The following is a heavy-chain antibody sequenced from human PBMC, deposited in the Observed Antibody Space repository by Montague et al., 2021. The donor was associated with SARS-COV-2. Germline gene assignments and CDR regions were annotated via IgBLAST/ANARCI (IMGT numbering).Heavy chain of an antibody. V-gene: IGHV4-39*02. D-gene: IGHD5-12*01. CDR2: IYDSGST. CDR3: ARRGCKLLPVATTIGGFDI. J-gene: IGHJ3*02. Sequence: SKTLSLTCTVSGGSISSSNYYWDWIRQPPGKGLEWIGSIYDSGSTYYXXXLKSRVTISVDTSKNHFSLKLSSVTAADTAVYYCARRGCKLLPVATTIGGFDIWGQGTMVTVSS. CDR1: GGSISSSNYY.